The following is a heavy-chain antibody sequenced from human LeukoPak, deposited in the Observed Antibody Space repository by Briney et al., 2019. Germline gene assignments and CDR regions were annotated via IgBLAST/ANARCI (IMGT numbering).Heavy chain of an antibody. J-gene: IGHJ4*02. Sequence: GGSLRLSCAPSGFTFSRHGMHRVRQAPGKGLEWVAIISNDGSRKYYAHSVEGRFTISRDNSKNTLYLQMDSLRAEDTAVYYCARDRAWNYFDYWGQGTLVTVSS. CDR2: ISNDGSRK. CDR3: ARDRAWNYFDY. CDR1: GFTFSRHG. D-gene: IGHD3-3*01. V-gene: IGHV3-30*03.